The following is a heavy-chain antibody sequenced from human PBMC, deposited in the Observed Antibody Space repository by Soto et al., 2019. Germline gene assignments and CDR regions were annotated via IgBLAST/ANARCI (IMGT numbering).Heavy chain of an antibody. Sequence: QVQLQESGPGLVKPSGTLSLTCAVSSGSISTINWWSWVRQPPGKGLEWIGEIYHSGSTNYNPSLKSRVTISVDKSKNQYSLKLSSVTAADTAVYYCARNPTSWGSAFDIWGQGTMVTVSS. CDR3: ARNPTSWGSAFDI. CDR1: SGSISTINW. J-gene: IGHJ3*02. V-gene: IGHV4-4*02. D-gene: IGHD2-2*01. CDR2: IYHSGST.